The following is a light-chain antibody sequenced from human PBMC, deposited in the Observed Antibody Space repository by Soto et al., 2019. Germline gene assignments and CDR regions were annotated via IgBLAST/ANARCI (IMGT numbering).Light chain of an antibody. CDR1: QSVSSN. Sequence: EIVMTQSPATLSVSPGERATLSRRASQSVSSNLAWYQQKPGQAPRLLIYGASTRATGIPARFSGSGSGTEFSLTISSLQSEDFAVYYCQQYGSLPVTFGQGTKLEMK. V-gene: IGKV3-15*01. J-gene: IGKJ2*01. CDR3: QQYGSLPVT. CDR2: GAS.